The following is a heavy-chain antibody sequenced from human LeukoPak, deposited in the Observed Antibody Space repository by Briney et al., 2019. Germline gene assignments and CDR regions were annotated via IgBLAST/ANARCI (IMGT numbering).Heavy chain of an antibody. CDR2: ISGSGGST. J-gene: IGHJ4*02. D-gene: IGHD3-3*01. Sequence: GGSLRLSCAASGFTFSSYAMSWVRQAPGKGLEWVSAISGSGGSTYYADSVKGRFTISRDNSKNTLYLQMNSLRAEDTAVYYCAKDWLELRFLEWLFQNDYWGQGTLVTVSS. CDR1: GFTFSSYA. V-gene: IGHV3-23*01. CDR3: AKDWLELRFLEWLFQNDY.